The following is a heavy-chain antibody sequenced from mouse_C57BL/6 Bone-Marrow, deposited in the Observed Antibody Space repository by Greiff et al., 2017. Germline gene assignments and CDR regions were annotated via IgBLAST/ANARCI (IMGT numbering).Heavy chain of an antibody. CDR2: IYPVSGET. CDR3: RRDYSNYGFDY. J-gene: IGHJ2*01. D-gene: IGHD2-5*01. Sequence: VQLQQSGAELASPGASVTLSCKASGYTFTDHIMNWVKKRPGQGLEWIGRIYPVSGETNYNKKFMGKATFSVDRSSSTVYMVLNSLTSEDPAVYYCRRDYSNYGFDYWGQGTTLTVSS. CDR1: GYTFTDHI. V-gene: IGHV1-11*01.